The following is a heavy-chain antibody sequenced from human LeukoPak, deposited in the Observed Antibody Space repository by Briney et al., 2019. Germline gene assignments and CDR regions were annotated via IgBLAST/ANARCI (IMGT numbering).Heavy chain of an antibody. V-gene: IGHV4-39*07. D-gene: IGHD7-27*01. Sequence: PSETLSLTCTVSGGSISSSSYYWGWIRQPPGKGLEWIGSIYYSGSTYYNPSLKSRVTISVDTSKNQFSLKLSSVTAAGTAVYYCARGLGWGSFHAFDIWGQGTMVTVSS. J-gene: IGHJ3*02. CDR3: ARGLGWGSFHAFDI. CDR2: IYYSGST. CDR1: GGSISSSSYY.